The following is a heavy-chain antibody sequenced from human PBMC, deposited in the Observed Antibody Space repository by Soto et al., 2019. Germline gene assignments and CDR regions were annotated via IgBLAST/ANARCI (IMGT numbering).Heavy chain of an antibody. Sequence: SVKVSCKASGYTFTSYGISLVRQAPGQGLEWMGWISPIYGTANYAQKFQGRVTMTADESTSTAYMELSSLRSEDTAVYYCAGDAVIEAAPGGMEVWGQGTTVTVSS. J-gene: IGHJ6*02. CDR2: ISPIYGTA. D-gene: IGHD6-13*01. CDR3: AGDAVIEAAPGGMEV. CDR1: GYTFTSYG. V-gene: IGHV1-69*13.